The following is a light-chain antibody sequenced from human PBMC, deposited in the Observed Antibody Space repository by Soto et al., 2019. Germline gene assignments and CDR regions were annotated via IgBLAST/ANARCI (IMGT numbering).Light chain of an antibody. J-gene: IGKJ4*01. Sequence: DIQMTQSPSSLSASVGARVTIACQASHDASRNLNWSQQKPGEAPKLLIYDASNLERGVPSRFSASGSGTDFTFTISSLQPEDVATYYCQQYNSMLSFGGGTEIELK. V-gene: IGKV1-33*01. CDR1: HDASRN. CDR2: DAS. CDR3: QQYNSMLS.